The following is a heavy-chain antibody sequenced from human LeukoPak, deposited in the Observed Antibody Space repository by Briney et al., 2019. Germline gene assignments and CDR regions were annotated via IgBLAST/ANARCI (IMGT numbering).Heavy chain of an antibody. CDR3: ARAAAGASDY. Sequence: SETLSLTCAVYGGSFSGYYWSWIRQPPGKGLEWIGEINHSGSTNYNPSLKSRVTMSVDTSKNQFSLKLSSVTAADTAVYYCARAAAGASDYWGQGTLVTVSS. J-gene: IGHJ4*02. CDR2: INHSGST. D-gene: IGHD6-13*01. V-gene: IGHV4-34*01. CDR1: GGSFSGYY.